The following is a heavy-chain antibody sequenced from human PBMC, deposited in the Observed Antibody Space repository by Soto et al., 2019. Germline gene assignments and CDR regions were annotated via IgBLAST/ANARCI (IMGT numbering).Heavy chain of an antibody. CDR1: GFTFSSYS. J-gene: IGHJ6*02. Sequence: GGSLRLSCAASGFTFSSYSMNWVRQAPGKGLEWVSYISSSSSTIYYADSVKGRFTISRDNAKNSLYLQMNSLRDEDTAVYYYASGGRYSSSWYFPYYGMDVWGQGTTVTV. D-gene: IGHD6-13*01. CDR3: ASGGRYSSSWYFPYYGMDV. V-gene: IGHV3-48*02. CDR2: ISSSSSTI.